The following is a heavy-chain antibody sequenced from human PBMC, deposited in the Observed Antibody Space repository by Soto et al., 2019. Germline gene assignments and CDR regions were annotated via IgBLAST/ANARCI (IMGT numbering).Heavy chain of an antibody. Sequence: PGGSLRLSCAASGFIFSSYEMNWVRQAPGKGLEWVSYISSSGSTIYYADSVKGRFTISRDNAKNSLYLQMNSLRAEDTAVYYCVRGATYYYDSGGYYPFDYWGQGTLVTVSS. D-gene: IGHD3-22*01. V-gene: IGHV3-48*03. J-gene: IGHJ4*02. CDR1: GFIFSSYE. CDR2: ISSSGSTI. CDR3: VRGATYYYDSGGYYPFDY.